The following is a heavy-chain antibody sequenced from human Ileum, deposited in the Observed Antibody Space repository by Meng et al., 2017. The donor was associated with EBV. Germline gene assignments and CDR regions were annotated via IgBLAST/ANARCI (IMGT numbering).Heavy chain of an antibody. CDR3: ARVGLRLGIDY. CDR1: GGSISSSNW. J-gene: IGHJ4*02. D-gene: IGHD3-16*01. Sequence: QVQLQEPGPGLVKPQGTLSLTCAVSGGSISSSNWWRWVRQAPGKGLEWIGEIHHTESTNYNPSLKSRVTISVDKSKNQFSLKLSSVTAADTAVYYCARVGLRLGIDYWGQGTLVTVSS. V-gene: IGHV4-4*03. CDR2: IHHTEST.